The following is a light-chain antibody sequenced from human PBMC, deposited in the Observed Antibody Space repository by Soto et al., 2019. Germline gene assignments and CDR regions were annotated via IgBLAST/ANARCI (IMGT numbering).Light chain of an antibody. CDR1: QDIRNY. CDR3: QEYDVVPLT. J-gene: IGKJ4*01. CDR2: AAS. V-gene: IGKV1-27*01. Sequence: DIQMTQSPSSLSASVGDRGTITCRASQDIRNYLAWYQQKPGKVPELLIYAASTFHSGVPSRFSGSGYGTYFTLTITNLQPEDVATYYCQEYDVVPLTFGGGTKVEIK.